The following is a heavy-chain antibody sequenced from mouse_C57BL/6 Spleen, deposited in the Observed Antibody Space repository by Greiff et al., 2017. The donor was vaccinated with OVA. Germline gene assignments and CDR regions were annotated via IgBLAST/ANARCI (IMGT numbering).Heavy chain of an antibody. J-gene: IGHJ2*01. D-gene: IGHD1-1*01. Sequence: VQLQQSGPKLVKPGASVKISCKASGYTFTDYYMNWVKQSHGKSLEWIGDINPNNGGTSYNQKFKGKATLTVDKSSSTAYMELRSLTSEDSAVYYCARGTVEFDYWGQGTTLTVSS. V-gene: IGHV1-26*01. CDR3: ARGTVEFDY. CDR1: GYTFTDYY. CDR2: INPNNGGT.